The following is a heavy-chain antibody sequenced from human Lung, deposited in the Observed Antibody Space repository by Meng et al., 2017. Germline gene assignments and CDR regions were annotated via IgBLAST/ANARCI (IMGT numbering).Heavy chain of an antibody. J-gene: IGHJ4*02. Sequence: QGQVVQAGAGVKKPGASGKVSCKAFGNTFPDYWLHWVRRAPGQGLEWMGRIKPKSGDTHYAQRFQGRVTMTGDTSISTAYMELSGLRSDDTAMYYCARDEDISAAGKLFGDYWGQGTLVTVSS. D-gene: IGHD6-13*01. CDR1: GNTFPDYW. CDR3: ARDEDISAAGKLFGDY. V-gene: IGHV1-2*06. CDR2: IKPKSGDT.